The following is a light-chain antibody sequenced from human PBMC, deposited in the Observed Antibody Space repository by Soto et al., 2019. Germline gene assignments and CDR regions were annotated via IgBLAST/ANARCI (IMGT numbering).Light chain of an antibody. CDR2: DAS. CDR1: QSISSSY. V-gene: IGKV3D-20*02. CDR3: QQRNNWPPIT. Sequence: EIVLTQSPGTLSLSPGERATLSCRAIQSISSSYLAWYQQKPGQAPRLLIYDASSRATGIPDRFSGSGSGTDFTLTFSSLEPEDFAVYYCQQRNNWPPITFGQGTRLEIK. J-gene: IGKJ5*01.